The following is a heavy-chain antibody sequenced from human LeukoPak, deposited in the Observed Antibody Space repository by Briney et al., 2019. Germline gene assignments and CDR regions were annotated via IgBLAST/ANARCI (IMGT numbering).Heavy chain of an antibody. J-gene: IGHJ4*02. CDR2: IYHSGSA. CDR3: ARSGSRYDFWSGYYNDY. D-gene: IGHD3-3*01. CDR1: GYSISSGYY. Sequence: SETLSLTCAVSGYSISSGYYWGWIRQPPGKGLEWIGSIYHSGSAYYNPSLKSRVTISVDTSKNQFSLKLSSVTAAGTAVYYCARSGSRYDFWSGYYNDYWGQGTLVTVSS. V-gene: IGHV4-38-2*01.